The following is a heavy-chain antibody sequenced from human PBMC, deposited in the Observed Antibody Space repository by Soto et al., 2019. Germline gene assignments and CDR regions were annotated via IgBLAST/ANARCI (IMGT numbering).Heavy chain of an antibody. CDR1: GWIFTFQY. D-gene: IGHD7-27*01. CDR2: ITPYNGNV. Sequence: QMQLLQSGAEVKKTGSSVKISCKTSGWIFTFQYLHWVRQAPGQGLEWLGWITPYNGNVKYAQHFQGRISLTRDNSLTPLFLELRDLRPEDTVLYYCARSATSGDQHFIDSWGQGTLVTVSS. J-gene: IGHJ4*02. CDR3: ARSATSGDQHFIDS. V-gene: IGHV1-45*02.